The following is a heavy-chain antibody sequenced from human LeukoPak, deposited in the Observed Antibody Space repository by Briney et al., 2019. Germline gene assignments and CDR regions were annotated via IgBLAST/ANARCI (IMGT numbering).Heavy chain of an antibody. CDR1: GFTFSRYA. CDR3: AKEEAWNDA. CDR2: ISGSGGST. Sequence: PGGSLSLLCAASGFTFSRYAMSWLRQAPGKGLEWVSAISGSGGSTYYADSVKGRFTISRDNSKNTLYLQMNSLRAEDTAVYYCAKEEAWNDAWGQGTLVTVSS. V-gene: IGHV3-23*01. D-gene: IGHD1-1*01. J-gene: IGHJ5*02.